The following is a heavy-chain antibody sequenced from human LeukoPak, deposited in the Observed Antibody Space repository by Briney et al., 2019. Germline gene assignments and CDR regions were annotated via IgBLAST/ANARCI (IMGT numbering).Heavy chain of an antibody. J-gene: IGHJ4*02. CDR2: FDPEDGEI. Sequence: ASVKVSCKISGYTLTYLAIHWVRQAPGKGLEWMGGFDPEDGEIIYAQHFQGRVTMTQDTSTDTAYMELNSLASEDTAVYFCATESGTYYSLHWGQGTLVIVSS. CDR1: GYTLTYLA. CDR3: ATESGTYYSLH. V-gene: IGHV1-24*01. D-gene: IGHD1-26*01.